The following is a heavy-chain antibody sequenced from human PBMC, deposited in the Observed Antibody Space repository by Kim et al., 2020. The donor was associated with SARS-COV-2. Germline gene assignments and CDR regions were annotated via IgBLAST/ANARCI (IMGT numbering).Heavy chain of an antibody. J-gene: IGHJ4*02. CDR3: SGDGNYLFDY. V-gene: IGHV3-48*01. Sequence: TIYQADSVKGRFTISRDNAKNSVYLQMNSLRAEDTAVYYCSGDGNYLFDYWGQGTLVTVSS. D-gene: IGHD1-7*01. CDR2: TI.